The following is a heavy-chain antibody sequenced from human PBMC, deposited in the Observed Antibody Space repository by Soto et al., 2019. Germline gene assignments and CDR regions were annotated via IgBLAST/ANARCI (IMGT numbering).Heavy chain of an antibody. CDR2: ISAYNGNT. V-gene: IGHV1-18*01. CDR1: GYTFTSYG. Sequence: ASVKVSCKASGYTFTSYGISWVRQAPGQGLEWMGWISAYNGNTNYAQKLQGRVTMTTDTSTSTAYMELRSLRSDDTAVYYCARDNPAGYSSSWPTKKYYYYGMDVWGQGTTVTVSS. J-gene: IGHJ6*02. CDR3: ARDNPAGYSSSWPTKKYYYYGMDV. D-gene: IGHD6-13*01.